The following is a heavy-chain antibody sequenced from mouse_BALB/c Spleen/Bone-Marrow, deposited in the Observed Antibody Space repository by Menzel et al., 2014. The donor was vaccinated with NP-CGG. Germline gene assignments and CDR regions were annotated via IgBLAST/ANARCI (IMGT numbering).Heavy chain of an antibody. D-gene: IGHD1-1*01. V-gene: IGHV3-1*02. CDR3: ARRNYGSSFAWFAY. CDR2: IHYSGST. J-gene: IGHJ3*01. Sequence: EVKLVESGPDLAKPSQSLSLTCTVTGYSITSGYSWHWIRQFPGNKLEWMGYIHYSGSTNYNPSLKSRISITRDTSKKQFFLRLNSVTTEDTATYYCARRNYGSSFAWFAYWGQGNIVTVSA. CDR1: GYSITSGYS.